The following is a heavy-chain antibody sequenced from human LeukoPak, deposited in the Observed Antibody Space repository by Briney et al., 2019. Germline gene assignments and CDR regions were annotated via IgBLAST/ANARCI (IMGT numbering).Heavy chain of an antibody. D-gene: IGHD6-13*01. CDR3: ARDTYSSSWSGRYYYYMDV. Sequence: ASVKVSCKASGYTFSGFYIHWVRQAPGQGLEWMGWINPNSGVTNYAQKLQGRVTMTTDTSTSTAYMELRSLRSDDTAVYYCARDTYSSSWSGRYYYYMDVWGKGTTVTIS. V-gene: IGHV1-2*02. J-gene: IGHJ6*03. CDR2: INPNSGVT. CDR1: GYTFSGFY.